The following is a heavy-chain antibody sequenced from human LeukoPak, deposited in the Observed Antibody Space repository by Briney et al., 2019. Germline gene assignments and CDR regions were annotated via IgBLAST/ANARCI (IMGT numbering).Heavy chain of an antibody. CDR3: ARADYGDRVNDY. CDR2: ISAYNGNT. CDR1: GYTFTSYG. D-gene: IGHD4-17*01. Sequence: ASVKVSCKASGYTFTSYGISWLRQAPGQGLEWMGWISAYNGNTNYAQKLQGRVTMTTDTSTSIAYMELRSLRSDDTAVYYCARADYGDRVNDYWGQGTLVTVSS. V-gene: IGHV1-18*01. J-gene: IGHJ4*02.